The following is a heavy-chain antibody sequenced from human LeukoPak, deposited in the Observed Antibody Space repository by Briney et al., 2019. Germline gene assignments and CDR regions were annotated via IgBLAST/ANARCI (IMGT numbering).Heavy chain of an antibody. CDR2: IYYSGST. CDR3: ARGGSEGTSGWFDYYYYMDV. J-gene: IGHJ6*03. Sequence: SETLSLTCTVSGGSISSSSYYWGWIRQPPGKGLEWIGSIYYSGSTYYNPSLKSRVTISVDTSKNQFSLKLSSVTAADTAVYYCARGGSEGTSGWFDYYYYMDVWGKGTTVTVSS. CDR1: GGSISSSSYY. V-gene: IGHV4-39*07. D-gene: IGHD6-19*01.